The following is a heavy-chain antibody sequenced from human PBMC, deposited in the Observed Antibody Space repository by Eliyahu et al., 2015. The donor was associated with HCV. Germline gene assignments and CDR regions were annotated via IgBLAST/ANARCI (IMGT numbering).Heavy chain of an antibody. J-gene: IGHJ3*02. CDR2: IIPILGIA. Sequence: EVKKPGSSVKVSCKASGGTFSSYAISWVRQAPGQGLEWMGRIIPILGIANYAQKFQGRVTITADKSTSTAYMELSSLRSEDTAVYYCTRRSSSALDAFDIWGQGTMVTVSS. D-gene: IGHD2-2*01. CDR1: GGTFSSYA. CDR3: TRRSSSALDAFDI. V-gene: IGHV1-69*04.